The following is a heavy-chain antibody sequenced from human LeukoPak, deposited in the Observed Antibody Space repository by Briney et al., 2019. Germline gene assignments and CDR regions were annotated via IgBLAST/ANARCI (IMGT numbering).Heavy chain of an antibody. Sequence: GESLKISCKGSGYSVTSYWIGWVRQMPGKGLEWMGIIYPGDSDTRYSPSFQGQVTISADKSISTAYLQWSSLKASDTAMYYCARHSGPYYDFWSGPYNWFDPWGQGTLVTVSS. D-gene: IGHD3-3*01. CDR3: ARHSGPYYDFWSGPYNWFDP. CDR1: GYSVTSYW. V-gene: IGHV5-51*01. J-gene: IGHJ5*02. CDR2: IYPGDSDT.